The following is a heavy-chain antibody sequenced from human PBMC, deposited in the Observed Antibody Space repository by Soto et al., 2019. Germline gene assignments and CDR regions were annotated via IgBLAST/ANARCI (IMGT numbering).Heavy chain of an antibody. J-gene: IGHJ4*02. V-gene: IGHV4-61*01. D-gene: IGHD3-16*01. Sequence: SETLSLTCTVSGGSITSDYSCWSWIRQPPGEGLEWIGYIFDSGTTNTNPSLKSQVTMSLDTSKNQFSLNLSSVTAADTAVYYCATRPPGDFWVGVIDYWSQGTRVTVSS. CDR2: IFDSGTT. CDR1: GGSITSDYSC. CDR3: ATRPPGDFWVGVIDY.